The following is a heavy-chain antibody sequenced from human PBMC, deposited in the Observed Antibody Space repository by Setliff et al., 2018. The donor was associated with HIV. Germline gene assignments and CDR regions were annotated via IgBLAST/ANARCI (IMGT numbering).Heavy chain of an antibody. J-gene: IGHJ6*03. CDR2: ISSGSSYI. V-gene: IGHV3-21*01. D-gene: IGHD3-10*01. Sequence: GGSLRLSCAASGFTFSSYSMNWVRQAPGKGLEWVSSISSGSSYIYYADSVKGRFTISRDNAKNSLYLQMNSLRAEDTAVYYCARDRSVEDVVRGVITDYSYYMDVWGRGTTVTVSS. CDR3: ARDRSVEDVVRGVITDYSYYMDV. CDR1: GFTFSSYS.